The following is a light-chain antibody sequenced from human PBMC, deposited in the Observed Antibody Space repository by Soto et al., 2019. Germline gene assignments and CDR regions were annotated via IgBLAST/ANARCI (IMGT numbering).Light chain of an antibody. CDR1: QSINNRH. J-gene: IGKJ3*01. CDR2: AAS. V-gene: IGKV3-20*01. Sequence: EIVLTQSPGTLSLSPGERATLSCRASQSINNRHLAWYQQKPGQAPRLLIYAASSRATGIPDRFNARGSGPRFPLTLSRLAPEDSALYYSHQSGSSPGFTLGRGTKVNIQ. CDR3: HQSGSSPGFT.